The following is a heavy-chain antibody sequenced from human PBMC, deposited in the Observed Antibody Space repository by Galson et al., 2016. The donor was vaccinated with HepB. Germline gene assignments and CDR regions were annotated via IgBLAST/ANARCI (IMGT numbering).Heavy chain of an antibody. CDR3: AKVGGSGSFSGYGMDV. D-gene: IGHD3-10*01. CDR2: ISYDGGTK. V-gene: IGHV3-30*04. CDR1: GFTLSNYA. J-gene: IGHJ6*02. Sequence: SLRLSCAASGFTLSNYALHWVRQAPGKGLEWVAVISYDGGTKHYADSVKGRFTISRDNSKNTVDVQMSSLKHEDTAVYYCAKVGGSGSFSGYGMDVWGQGTTVTVSS.